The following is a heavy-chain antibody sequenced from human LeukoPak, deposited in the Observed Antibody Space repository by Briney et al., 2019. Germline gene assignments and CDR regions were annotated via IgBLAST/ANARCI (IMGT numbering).Heavy chain of an antibody. D-gene: IGHD3-22*01. V-gene: IGHV1-2*06. J-gene: IGHJ1*01. Sequence: ASVKVSCRASGYTFTGYYMHWVRQAPGQGLEWMGRINPNSGGTNYAQKFQGRVTTTRDTSISTAYMELSRLRSDDTAVYYCARAIYYDSSGYYLPYFQHWGQGTLVTVSS. CDR1: GYTFTGYY. CDR2: INPNSGGT. CDR3: ARAIYYDSSGYYLPYFQH.